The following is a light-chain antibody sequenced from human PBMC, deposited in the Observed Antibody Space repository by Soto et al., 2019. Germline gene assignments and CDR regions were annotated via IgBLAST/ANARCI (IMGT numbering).Light chain of an antibody. Sequence: EIVLTQSPGTLSLSPGERATLSCRASQSVSSSYLAWYQQKPGQAPRLLIYGASSRATGIPDRFSGSGSGTDFTLTISRLELEDFAVYYCQQYGSSPKYTFGQGTKLKIK. CDR2: GAS. CDR1: QSVSSSY. J-gene: IGKJ2*01. V-gene: IGKV3-20*01. CDR3: QQYGSSPKYT.